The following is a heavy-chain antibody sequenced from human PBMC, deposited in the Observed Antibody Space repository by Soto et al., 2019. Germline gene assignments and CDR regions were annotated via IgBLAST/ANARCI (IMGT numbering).Heavy chain of an antibody. V-gene: IGHV3-21*01. Sequence: GGSLRLSCAASGFTFRSYTMNWVRQAPGEGLEWVSGISSISHYIYYADSVKGRFTISRDNADNSLYLQMNNLRPEDTAVYYCARDAGRVSSSVGWFDPWGQGALVTVSS. CDR1: GFTFRSYT. D-gene: IGHD1-26*01. CDR2: ISSISHYI. CDR3: ARDAGRVSSSVGWFDP. J-gene: IGHJ5*02.